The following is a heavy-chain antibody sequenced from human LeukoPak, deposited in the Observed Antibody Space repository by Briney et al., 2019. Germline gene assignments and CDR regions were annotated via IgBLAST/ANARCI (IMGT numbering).Heavy chain of an antibody. Sequence: PSETLSLTCTVSGGSISSYYWNWIWQPAGKGLEWIARIHASGSTNYDPSLKGRVTMSVDTSKNQFSLKLSSVTAADTAVYYCARDSGRYSDPFYFDYWGQGTLVTVSS. D-gene: IGHD1-26*01. V-gene: IGHV4-4*07. CDR3: ARDSGRYSDPFYFDY. CDR2: IHASGST. CDR1: GGSISSYY. J-gene: IGHJ4*02.